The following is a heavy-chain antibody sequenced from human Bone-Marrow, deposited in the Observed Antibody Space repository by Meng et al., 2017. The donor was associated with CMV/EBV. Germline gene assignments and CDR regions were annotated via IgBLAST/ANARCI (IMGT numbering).Heavy chain of an antibody. CDR3: AREASMVRGHVYYYYYVMDV. J-gene: IGHJ6*02. CDR1: GFTFSSYS. CDR2: ISSSSSYI. D-gene: IGHD3-10*01. Sequence: GGSLRLSCAASGFTFSSYSMNWVRQAPGKGLEWVSSISSSSSYIYYADSVKGRFTISRDNAKNSLYLQMNSLRAEDTAVYYCAREASMVRGHVYYYYYVMDVWGQGTTVTVSS. V-gene: IGHV3-21*01.